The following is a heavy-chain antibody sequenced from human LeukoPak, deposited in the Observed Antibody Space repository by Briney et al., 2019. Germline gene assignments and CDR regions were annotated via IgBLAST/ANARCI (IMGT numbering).Heavy chain of an antibody. V-gene: IGHV1-18*01. Sequence: ASVKVSCKASGYTFTSYAISWVRQAPGQGLEWMGGIIPIFGTANYAQKLQGRVTMTTDTSTSTAYMELRSLRSDDTAVYYCARGVLVGATAGHDYWGQGTLVTVSS. D-gene: IGHD1-26*01. CDR3: ARGVLVGATAGHDY. CDR2: IIPIFGTA. J-gene: IGHJ4*02. CDR1: GYTFTSYA.